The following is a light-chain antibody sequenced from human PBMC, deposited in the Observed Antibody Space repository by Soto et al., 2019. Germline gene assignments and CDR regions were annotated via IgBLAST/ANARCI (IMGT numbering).Light chain of an antibody. CDR3: QQYGDSPYT. V-gene: IGKV3-20*01. CDR1: QSVSSY. Sequence: EIVLTQSPGTLSLSPGERATLSCRASQSVSSYLAWYQQKPGQAPRLLIYGASSRATGIPDRISGSGSGTDFTLTISRLEPQDFAVYYCQQYGDSPYTFGQGTKLETK. J-gene: IGKJ2*01. CDR2: GAS.